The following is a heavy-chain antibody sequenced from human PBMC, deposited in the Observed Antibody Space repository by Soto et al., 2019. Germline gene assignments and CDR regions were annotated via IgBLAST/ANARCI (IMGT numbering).Heavy chain of an antibody. D-gene: IGHD3-3*01. CDR1: GFTFSSYA. CDR3: ARSGFGVANYYYYYMDV. J-gene: IGHJ6*03. Sequence: PGGSLRLSCAASGFTFSSYAMSWVRQAPGKGLEWVSAISGSGGSTYYADSVKGRFTISRDNSKNTLYLQMNSLRAEDTAVYYCARSGFGVANYYYYYMDVWGKGTTVTVSS. V-gene: IGHV3-23*01. CDR2: ISGSGGST.